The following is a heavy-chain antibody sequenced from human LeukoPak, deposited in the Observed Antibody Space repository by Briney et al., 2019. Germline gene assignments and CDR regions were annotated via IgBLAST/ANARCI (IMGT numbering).Heavy chain of an antibody. CDR2: INHSGST. D-gene: IGHD6-19*01. CDR1: GFTVSSNY. CDR3: ARRSSGWYDFDY. V-gene: IGHV4-34*01. Sequence: PGGSLRLSCAASGFTVSSNYVSWVRQPPGKGLEWIGEINHSGSTNYNPSLKSRVTISVDTSKNQFSLKLSSVTAADTAVYYCARRSSGWYDFDYWGQGTLVTVSS. J-gene: IGHJ4*02.